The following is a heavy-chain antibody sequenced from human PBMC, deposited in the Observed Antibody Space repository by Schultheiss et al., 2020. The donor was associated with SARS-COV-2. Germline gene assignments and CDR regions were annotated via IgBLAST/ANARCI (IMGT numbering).Heavy chain of an antibody. V-gene: IGHV3-15*01. D-gene: IGHD6-13*01. CDR2: IKSKTDGGTT. CDR3: AKKGGIAAPQHVGDY. CDR1: GFTFSNAW. Sequence: GGSLRLSCAASGFTFSNAWMSWVRQAPGKGLEWVGRIKSKTDGGTTDYAAPVKGRFTISRDDSKNTLYLQMNSLSAEDTAVYYCAKKGGIAAPQHVGDYWGQGTLVTVSS. J-gene: IGHJ4*02.